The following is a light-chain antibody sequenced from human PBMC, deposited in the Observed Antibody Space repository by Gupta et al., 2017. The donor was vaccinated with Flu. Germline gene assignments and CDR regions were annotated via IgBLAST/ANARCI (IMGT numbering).Light chain of an antibody. Sequence: SYELTQPPSVSVSPGQTARITCTGDALPKKYAYWYQQKSGQAPVLVIYEDTKRPSGIPTRFSGSSSGTMASLTISEAQVEDEADYYCFSPDSSGNHRVFGGGTKLTVL. CDR1: ALPKKY. V-gene: IGLV3-10*01. CDR3: FSPDSSGNHRV. J-gene: IGLJ3*02. CDR2: EDT.